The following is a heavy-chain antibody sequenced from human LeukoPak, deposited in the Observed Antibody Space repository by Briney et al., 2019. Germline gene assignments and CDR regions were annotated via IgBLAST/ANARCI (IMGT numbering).Heavy chain of an antibody. Sequence: PPGGSLRLSCAASGLTFSSHAMSWVRQAPGKGLEWVADISGSGGSPYYADSVKGRFTISRDNSKNTLYLQMISVRAEHTAVYYCAKDVWYEVKDIGVVPAELNFDYWGQGTLVTVSS. CDR3: AKDVWYEVKDIGVVPAELNFDY. D-gene: IGHD2-2*01. V-gene: IGHV3-23*01. CDR2: ISGSGGSP. J-gene: IGHJ4*02. CDR1: GLTFSSHA.